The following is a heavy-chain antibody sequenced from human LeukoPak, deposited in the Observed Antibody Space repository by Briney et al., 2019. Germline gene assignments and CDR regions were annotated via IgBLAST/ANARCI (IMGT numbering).Heavy chain of an antibody. J-gene: IGHJ6*03. CDR1: GYSIISGYY. CDR3: ARSRGGSYLGNYYYHYMDV. Sequence: SETLSLTCSVSGYSIISGYYWGWIRQPPRKGLEWIGNMYHSGSTYYNPSLKSRVTISVDTSKNQFSLKLTSVTAADTAVYYCARSRGGSYLGNYYYHYMDVWGKGTTVTVSS. V-gene: IGHV4-38-2*02. D-gene: IGHD1-26*01. CDR2: MYHSGST.